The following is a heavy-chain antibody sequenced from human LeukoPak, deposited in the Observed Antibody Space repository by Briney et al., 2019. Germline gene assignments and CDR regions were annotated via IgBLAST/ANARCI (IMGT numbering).Heavy chain of an antibody. CDR2: ISSSGSTI. CDR1: GFTFSSFE. V-gene: IGHV3-48*03. D-gene: IGHD1-26*01. CDR3: ARGTPGATSDYFDY. Sequence: GGSLRLSCAASGFTFSSFEMNWVRQAPGKGLEWVSYISSSGSTIYYADSVKGRFTISRDNAKNSLYLQMNSLRAEDTAIYYCARGTPGATSDYFDYWGQGTLVTVSS. J-gene: IGHJ4*02.